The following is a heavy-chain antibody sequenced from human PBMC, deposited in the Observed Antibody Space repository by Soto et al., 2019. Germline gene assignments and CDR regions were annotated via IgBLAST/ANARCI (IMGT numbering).Heavy chain of an antibody. V-gene: IGHV4-39*01. Sequence: QLQLQESGPGLVKPSETLSLTCTVSGGSISSSSYYWGWIRQPPGKGLEWIGSIYYSGSTYYNPSLKSRVTISVDTSKNQFSLKLSSVTAADTAVYYCARQVAGYYNVYWGQGTLVTVSS. CDR1: GGSISSSSYY. CDR3: ARQVAGYYNVY. CDR2: IYYSGST. D-gene: IGHD3-9*01. J-gene: IGHJ4*02.